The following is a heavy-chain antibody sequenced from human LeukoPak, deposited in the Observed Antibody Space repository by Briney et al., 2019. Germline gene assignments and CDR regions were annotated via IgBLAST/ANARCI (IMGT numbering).Heavy chain of an antibody. J-gene: IGHJ4*02. CDR1: GGSISSSSYY. D-gene: IGHD5-18*01. CDR2: IYYSGST. V-gene: IGHV4-39*07. CDR3: VRRFKSLWSLTPFDY. Sequence: SETLSLTCTVSGGSISSSSYYWGWIRQPPGKGQEWIGSIYYSGSTYYNPSLKSRVTISVDTSKNQFSLKLSSVTAADTAVYYCVRRFKSLWSLTPFDYWGQGTLVTVSS.